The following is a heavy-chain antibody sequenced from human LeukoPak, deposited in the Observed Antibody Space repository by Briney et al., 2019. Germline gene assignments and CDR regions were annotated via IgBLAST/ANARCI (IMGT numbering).Heavy chain of an antibody. V-gene: IGHV1-69*01. Sequence: ASVKVSCKASGGTFSSYAISWVRQAPGQGLEWMGGIIPIFGTANYAQKFQGRVTITADESTSTAYMALSSLKSEDTAVYYCARDEGLYGSGSYYVRGAFDIWGQGTMVTVSS. D-gene: IGHD3-10*01. J-gene: IGHJ3*02. CDR3: ARDEGLYGSGSYYVRGAFDI. CDR1: GGTFSSYA. CDR2: IIPIFGTA.